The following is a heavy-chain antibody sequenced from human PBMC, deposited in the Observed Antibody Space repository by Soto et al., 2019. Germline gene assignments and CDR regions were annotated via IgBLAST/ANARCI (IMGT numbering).Heavy chain of an antibody. V-gene: IGHV4-39*02. J-gene: IGHJ6*03. D-gene: IGHD2-15*01. CDR1: GGSISSSSYY. CDR2: IYYSGST. CDR3: AREDIVVVVAATPLYYMEV. Sequence: SETLSLTCTVSGGSISSSSYYWGWIRQPPGKGLEWIGSIYYSGSTYYNPSLKSRVTISVDTSKNQFSLKLSSVTAADTAVYYCAREDIVVVVAATPLYYMEVWGKGTTVTGSS.